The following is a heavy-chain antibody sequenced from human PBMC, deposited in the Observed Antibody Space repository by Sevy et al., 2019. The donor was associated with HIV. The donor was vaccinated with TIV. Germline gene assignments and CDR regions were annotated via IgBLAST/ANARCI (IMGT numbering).Heavy chain of an antibody. J-gene: IGHJ4*02. Sequence: SETLSLTCTVSGGSFSTSYYWGWVRQPPGKGPEWIGCIHYSGSTYYNPSLKSRVSISVDTSKNSFSLKLSSATAADTAVYYCANMGRGYYFYFELWGQGTLVTVSS. CDR3: ANMGRGYYFYFEL. V-gene: IGHV4-39*02. CDR2: IHYSGST. CDR1: GGSFSTSYY. D-gene: IGHD3-3*01.